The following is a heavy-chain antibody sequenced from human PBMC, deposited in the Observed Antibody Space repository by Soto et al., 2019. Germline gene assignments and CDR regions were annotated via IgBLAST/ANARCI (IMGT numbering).Heavy chain of an antibody. CDR3: ASFVLHGSGSYPDY. CDR1: GFTFSSYA. V-gene: IGHV3-23*01. CDR2: ISGSGGST. D-gene: IGHD3-10*01. Sequence: EVQLLESGGGLVQPGGSLRLSCAASGFTFSSYAMSWVRQAPGKGLEWVSAISGSGGSTYYADSVEGRFTISRDNSKNTLYLQMNSLRAEDTAVYYCASFVLHGSGSYPDYWGQGTLVTVS. J-gene: IGHJ4*02.